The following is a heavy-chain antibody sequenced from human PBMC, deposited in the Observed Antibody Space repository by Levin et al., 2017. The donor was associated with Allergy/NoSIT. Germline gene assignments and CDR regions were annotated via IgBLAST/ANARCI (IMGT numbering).Heavy chain of an antibody. J-gene: IGHJ4*02. D-gene: IGHD2-15*01. Sequence: SGESLKISCAASGFTFSSYAMSWVRQAPGKGLEWVSAISGSGGTTYYADSVKGRFTISRDNSKNTLYLQMNSLRAEDTAVYYCTRDHRCGGTCYSDYWGQGTLVTVSS. CDR3: TRDHRCGGTCYSDY. CDR1: GFTFSSYA. CDR2: ISGSGGTT. V-gene: IGHV3-23*01.